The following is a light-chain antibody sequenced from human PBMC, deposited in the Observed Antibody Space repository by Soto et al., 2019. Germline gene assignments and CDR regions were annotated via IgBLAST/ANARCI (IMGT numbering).Light chain of an antibody. CDR1: SSDVGGYNY. J-gene: IGLJ2*01. CDR3: SSYTSSSTLVV. V-gene: IGLV2-14*01. CDR2: DVS. Sequence: QSALTQPASVSGSPGQSITISCTGTSSDVGGYNYVSWYQQHPGKAPKLMIYDVSNRPSGVSNRFSGSKSGNTASLTISGLQAEDEADYYYSSYTSSSTLVVFGGGPKVTVL.